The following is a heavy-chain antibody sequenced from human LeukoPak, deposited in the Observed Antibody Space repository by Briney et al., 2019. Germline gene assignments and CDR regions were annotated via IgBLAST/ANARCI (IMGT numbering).Heavy chain of an antibody. CDR2: MNPNSGNT. Sequence: ASVTVSRKASGYTFTSYDINWVRQAPGQGLEWMGWMNPNSGNTGYAQKFQGRLTMTMNTSISTAYMELSSLRSEDTAVYYCARVGLDFDWLLPPDYWGQGTLVTVSS. V-gene: IGHV1-8*01. CDR1: GYTFTSYD. CDR3: ARVGLDFDWLLPPDY. J-gene: IGHJ4*02. D-gene: IGHD3-9*01.